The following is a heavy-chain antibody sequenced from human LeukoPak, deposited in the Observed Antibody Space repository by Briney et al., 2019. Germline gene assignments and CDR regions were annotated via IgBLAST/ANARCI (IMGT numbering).Heavy chain of an antibody. CDR3: ARLFASGAPFDY. V-gene: IGHV3-21*01. J-gene: IGHJ4*02. D-gene: IGHD1-26*01. CDR2: ISSSSSYI. Sequence: KSGGSLRLSCAASGFTFSSYSMNWVRQAPGKGLEWVSSISSSSSYIYYADSVKGRFTISRDNAKNSLYLQMNSLRAEDTAVYYCARLFASGAPFDYWGQGTVVTVSS. CDR1: GFTFSSYS.